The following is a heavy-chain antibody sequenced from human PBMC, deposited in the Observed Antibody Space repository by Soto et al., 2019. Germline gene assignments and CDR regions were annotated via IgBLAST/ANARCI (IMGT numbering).Heavy chain of an antibody. J-gene: IGHJ4*02. Sequence: EVQLVESGGGLVQPGGSLRLSCAASGFTFNDYFMVWLRQAPGKGLEWVGLIKDKLYAFDAKYAASVRGRFTITRDNSKSLLYLHMSGLKTEDTAVYFCARDAQGSPDYWGQGALVTVSS. CDR3: ARDAQGSPDY. CDR2: IKDKLYAFDA. V-gene: IGHV3-72*01. CDR1: GFTFNDYF.